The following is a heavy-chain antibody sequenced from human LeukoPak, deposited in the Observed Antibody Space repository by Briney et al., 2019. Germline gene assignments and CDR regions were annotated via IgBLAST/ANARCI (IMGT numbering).Heavy chain of an antibody. D-gene: IGHD6-13*01. CDR1: GFTFSSFA. J-gene: IGHJ3*02. V-gene: IGHV3-23*01. CDR3: AKGRSSSTTYDAFDI. CDR2: ISGSGGST. Sequence: GGSLRLSCAASGFTFSSFAMSWVRQAPGEGLEWVSAISGSGGSTYYADSVKGRFTISRDNSKNTLYLQMNSLRAEDTAVYYCAKGRSSSTTYDAFDIWGQGTMVTVSS.